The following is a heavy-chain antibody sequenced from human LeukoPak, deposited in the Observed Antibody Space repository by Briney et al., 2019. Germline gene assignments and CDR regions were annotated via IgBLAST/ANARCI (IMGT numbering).Heavy chain of an antibody. CDR3: VRGTNTYRY. D-gene: IGHD2/OR15-2a*01. CDR2: INSGGSTI. V-gene: IGHV3-11*01. Sequence: GGSLRLSCAASGFIFSDYYMSWIRQAPGKGLEWVSSINSGGSTIYYADPVKGRFTISRDNAKNSLYLQMNSLRAKDSAVYYCVRGTNTYRYWGQGILVTVSS. CDR1: GFIFSDYY. J-gene: IGHJ4*02.